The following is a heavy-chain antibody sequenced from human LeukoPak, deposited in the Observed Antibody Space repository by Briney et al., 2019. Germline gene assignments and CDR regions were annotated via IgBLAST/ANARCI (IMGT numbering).Heavy chain of an antibody. J-gene: IGHJ4*02. CDR1: GGSVSDYY. V-gene: IGHV4-59*02. CDR2: IYHTGST. Sequence: SETLSLTCTISGGSVSDYYWSWIRQSPGKGLEWIGYIYHTGSTSYSPSLKSRVTISADTSQNQFSLKLSSVTAADTAVYYCARAGGYSYGPFDYWGQGTLVTVSS. CDR3: ARAGGYSYGPFDY. D-gene: IGHD5-18*01.